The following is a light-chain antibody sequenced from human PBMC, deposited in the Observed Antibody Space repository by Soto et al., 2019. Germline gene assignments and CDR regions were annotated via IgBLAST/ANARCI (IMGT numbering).Light chain of an antibody. CDR2: DVS. CDR1: SSDVGGYNY. Sequence: QSALTQPRSVSGSPGQSVTISCTGTSSDVGGYNYVSWYQQHPGKAPKLMIYDVSKRPSGVPDRFSGSKSGNTASLTISGLQADDAADYYCCSYAGSFVVFGGGTKLTVL. J-gene: IGLJ2*01. CDR3: CSYAGSFVV. V-gene: IGLV2-11*01.